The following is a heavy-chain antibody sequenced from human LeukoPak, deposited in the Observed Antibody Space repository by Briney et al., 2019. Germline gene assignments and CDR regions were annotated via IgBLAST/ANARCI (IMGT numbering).Heavy chain of an antibody. CDR2: VNSDGSGT. V-gene: IGHV3-74*01. CDR3: ASMVATIEPPDY. CDR1: GFSFSSNW. J-gene: IGHJ4*02. Sequence: GGSLRLSCAASGFSFSSNWMHWVRQAPGKGLVWVSRVNSDGSGTSYADSVKGRFTISRDNAKNTLYLQMNSLRAEDTAVYYCASMVATIEPPDYWGQGTLVTVSS. D-gene: IGHD5-12*01.